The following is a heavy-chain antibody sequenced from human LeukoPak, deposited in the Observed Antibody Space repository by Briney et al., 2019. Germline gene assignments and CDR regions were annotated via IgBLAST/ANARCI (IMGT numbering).Heavy chain of an antibody. CDR1: GGSISSGGYY. J-gene: IGHJ6*02. CDR2: IYYSGSP. D-gene: IGHD4-23*01. CDR3: ARDRDDYGGNSGGSYYYGMDV. Sequence: PSQTLSLTCTVSGGSISSGGYYWSWIRQHPGKGLEWIGYIYYSGSPYYNPSLKSRVTISVDTSKNQFSLKLSSVTAADTAVYYCARDRDDYGGNSGGSYYYGMDVWGQGTTVTVSS. V-gene: IGHV4-31*03.